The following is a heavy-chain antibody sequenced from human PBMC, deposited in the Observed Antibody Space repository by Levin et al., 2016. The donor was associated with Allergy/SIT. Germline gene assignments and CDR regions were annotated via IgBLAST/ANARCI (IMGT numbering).Heavy chain of an antibody. V-gene: IGHV3-74*01. CDR3: TRDLPRTSGP. J-gene: IGHJ5*02. CDR2: INPDGSAT. Sequence: GESLKIFCLASGFTFSSQWMHWVRQAPGKGLVWVSHINPDGSATNYADSVEGRFTISRDNAKNTLYLQMNSLRAEDTAVYYCTRDLPRTSGPWGQGTLVTVSS. CDR1: GFTFSSQW. D-gene: IGHD2-15*01.